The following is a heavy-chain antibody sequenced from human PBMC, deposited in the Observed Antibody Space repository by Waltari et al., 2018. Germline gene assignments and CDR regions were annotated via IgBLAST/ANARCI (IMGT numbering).Heavy chain of an antibody. J-gene: IGHJ4*02. V-gene: IGHV3-49*03. CDR3: TRSIVAVAPTYFDY. D-gene: IGHD2-2*01. Sequence: EVQLVESGGGLVQPGRSLRLSCTASGFTFGDYAMSWFRQAPGKGLEWVGFIRSKADGGTTEYAASVKGRFTISRDDSKSIAYLQMNSLKTEDTAVYYCTRSIVAVAPTYFDYWGQGTLVTVSS. CDR1: GFTFGDYA. CDR2: IRSKADGGTT.